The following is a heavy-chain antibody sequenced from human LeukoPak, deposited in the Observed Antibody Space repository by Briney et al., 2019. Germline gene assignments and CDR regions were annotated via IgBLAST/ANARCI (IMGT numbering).Heavy chain of an antibody. J-gene: IGHJ2*01. CDR2: IYYSGST. CDR3: ARLQYYYDSSGSWYFDL. CDR1: GGSISSGGYY. V-gene: IGHV4-31*02. Sequence: SETLSLTCTVSGGSISSGGYYWSWIRQHPGKGLEWIGYIYYSGSTYYNPSLKSRVTISVDTSKNQFSLKLSSVTAADTAVHYCARLQYYYDSSGSWYFDLWGRGTLVTVSS. D-gene: IGHD3-22*01.